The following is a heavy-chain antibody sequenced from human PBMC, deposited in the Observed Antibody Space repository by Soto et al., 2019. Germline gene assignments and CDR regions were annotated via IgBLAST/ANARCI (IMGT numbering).Heavy chain of an antibody. CDR3: ARDLWFGEQNPNNI. D-gene: IGHD3-10*01. CDR2: INPNSGGT. Sequence: ASVKVSCKASGHTFTGYYMHWVRQAPGQGLEWMGWINPNSGGTNYAQKFQGRVTMTRDTSISTAYMELSRLRSDDTAVYYCARDLWFGEQNPNNIWGQGTMVTVSS. V-gene: IGHV1-2*02. J-gene: IGHJ3*02. CDR1: GHTFTGYY.